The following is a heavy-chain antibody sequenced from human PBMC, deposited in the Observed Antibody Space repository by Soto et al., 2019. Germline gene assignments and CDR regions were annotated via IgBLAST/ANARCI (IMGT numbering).Heavy chain of an antibody. CDR1: GLTFSNYA. Sequence: VGSLRLSCATSGLTFSNYAMSWVRQAPGGGLEWVSSMSGSSSTTYYADSVRGRFTISRDRSKNTLYLQMSSLRAEDTALYYCAKNQERELPMVIDFWGQGTLVTVSS. V-gene: IGHV3-23*01. CDR3: AKNQERELPMVIDF. J-gene: IGHJ4*02. D-gene: IGHD3-22*01. CDR2: MSGSSSTT.